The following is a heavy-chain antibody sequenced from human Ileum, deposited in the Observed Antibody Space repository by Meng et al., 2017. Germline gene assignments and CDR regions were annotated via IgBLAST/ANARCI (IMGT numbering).Heavy chain of an antibody. Sequence: SETLSLTCTVSGGSISSGSYYWSWIRQPAGNGLEWIGRIYTSGSTNYNPSLKSRVTISVDTSKNQFSLKLSSVTAADTAVYYCLRERYYYGMDVWGQGTTVTVSS. J-gene: IGHJ6*02. CDR1: GGSISSGSYY. CDR2: IYTSGST. V-gene: IGHV4-61*02. CDR3: LRERYYYGMDV.